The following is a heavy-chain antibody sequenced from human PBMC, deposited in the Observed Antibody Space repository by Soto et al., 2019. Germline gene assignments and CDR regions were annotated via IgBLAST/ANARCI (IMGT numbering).Heavy chain of an antibody. J-gene: IGHJ3*02. CDR2: MSDDESKK. CDR3: ARTAGGRVRGALDI. Sequence: QEQLVESGGGVVQPGRSLRLSCVASGFTFRSYGMHWVRQAPGKGLEWVAVMSDDESKKYYADSVKGRFTISRDNSKNTQFLQMDTLISEDTAVYYCARTAGGRVRGALDIWGQGTMVTVSS. CDR1: GFTFRSYG. V-gene: IGHV3-30-3*01. D-gene: IGHD6-13*01.